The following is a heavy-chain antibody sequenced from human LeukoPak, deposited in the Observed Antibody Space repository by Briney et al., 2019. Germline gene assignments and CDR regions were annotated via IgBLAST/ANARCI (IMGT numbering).Heavy chain of an antibody. D-gene: IGHD3-10*01. CDR3: ARDSDYYGSGNTDPRARFDY. J-gene: IGHJ4*02. CDR2: ISAYNGNT. Sequence: ASVKVSCKASGYTFTSYGISWVRQAPGQGLEWMGWISAYNGNTNYAQKLQGRVTMTTDTSTSTAYMELRSLRSDDTAVYYCARDSDYYGSGNTDPRARFDYWGQGTLVTVSS. CDR1: GYTFTSYG. V-gene: IGHV1-18*01.